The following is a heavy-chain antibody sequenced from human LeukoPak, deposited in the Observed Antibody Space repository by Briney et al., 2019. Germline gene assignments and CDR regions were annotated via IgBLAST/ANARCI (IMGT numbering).Heavy chain of an antibody. Sequence: GGSLRLSCAASGFTFSDYSMNWVRQAPGKGLEWVSSISRNSRHVYYGGSVWGRFTISRDDARSSLFLEMNSLRAEDMAVYYCARDIEAAGLFLDYWGQGTLVTVSS. CDR2: ISRNSRHV. D-gene: IGHD6-13*01. V-gene: IGHV3-21*01. CDR3: ARDIEAAGLFLDY. J-gene: IGHJ4*02. CDR1: GFTFSDYS.